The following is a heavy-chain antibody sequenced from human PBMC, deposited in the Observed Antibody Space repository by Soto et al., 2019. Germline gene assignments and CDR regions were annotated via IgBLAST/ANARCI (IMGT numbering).Heavy chain of an antibody. CDR2: ISSTGGST. CDR1: GFSFRSYG. CDR3: VKGSGFRSLHYLDY. J-gene: IGHJ4*02. D-gene: IGHD3-10*01. V-gene: IGHV3-64D*06. Sequence: GGSLRLSCSASGFSFRSYGMHWVRQAPGKGLEPLSAISSTGGSTYYADSVKGRFTISRDNSKNMLYLQMNSLTIEDTAVYFCVKGSGFRSLHYLDYWGQGTPVTVSS.